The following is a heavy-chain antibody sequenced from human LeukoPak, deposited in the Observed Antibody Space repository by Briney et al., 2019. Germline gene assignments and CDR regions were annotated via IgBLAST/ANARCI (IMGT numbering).Heavy chain of an antibody. CDR1: GGSISSSSYY. Sequence: PSETLSLTCTVSGGSISSSSYYWGWIRQPPGKGLERIGSIYYSGSTYYNPSLKSRVTISVDTSKNQFSLKLSSVTAADTAVYYCARHLSPGIAVADNDYWGQGTLVTVSS. V-gene: IGHV4-39*01. CDR2: IYYSGST. D-gene: IGHD6-19*01. J-gene: IGHJ4*02. CDR3: ARHLSPGIAVADNDY.